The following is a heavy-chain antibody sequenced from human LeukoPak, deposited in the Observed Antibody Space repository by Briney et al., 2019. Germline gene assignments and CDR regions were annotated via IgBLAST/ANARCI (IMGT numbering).Heavy chain of an antibody. J-gene: IGHJ4*02. CDR2: IWYGGSNK. CDR3: ARAIYDSSGHDY. CDR1: GFTFSSYG. Sequence: GRSLRLSCAASGFTFSSYGMHWVRQAPGKGLEWVEVIWYGGSNKYYADSVKGRFTISRDNPKNTLYLQMNSLRAEDTAVYYCARAIYDSSGHDYWGQGTLVTVSS. V-gene: IGHV3-33*01. D-gene: IGHD3-22*01.